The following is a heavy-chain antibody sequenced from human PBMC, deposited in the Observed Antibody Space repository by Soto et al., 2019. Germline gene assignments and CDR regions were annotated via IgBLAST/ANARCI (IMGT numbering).Heavy chain of an antibody. CDR1: GYSFSVFL. CDR2: IYPGDAQT. CDR3: ATLNGAFLDD. V-gene: IGHV5-51*01. Sequence: PGESLKISCKGSGYSFSVFLIGWVRQMPGKGLEWMGFIYPGDAQTKYSPSFQGQVTVSADTSINTAYLQWSSLKASDTAMYYSATLNGAFLDDWGQGTLASASS. D-gene: IGHD2-8*01. J-gene: IGHJ4*02.